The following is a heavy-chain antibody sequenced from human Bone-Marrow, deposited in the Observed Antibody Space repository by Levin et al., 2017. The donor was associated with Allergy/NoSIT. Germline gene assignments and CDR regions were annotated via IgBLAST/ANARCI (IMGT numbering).Heavy chain of an antibody. V-gene: IGHV3-23*01. J-gene: IGHJ6*02. CDR1: GFTFSSYA. D-gene: IGHD2-15*01. Sequence: GESLKISCAASGFTFSSYAMNWVRQAPGKGLEWVSGTSDSGGSTYYADSVKGRFTISRDTSKNTLYLQVNSLRAEDTAFFYCAKDLSAVRAANYYYAMDVWGRGTTVTVSS. CDR2: TSDSGGST. CDR3: AKDLSAVRAANYYYAMDV.